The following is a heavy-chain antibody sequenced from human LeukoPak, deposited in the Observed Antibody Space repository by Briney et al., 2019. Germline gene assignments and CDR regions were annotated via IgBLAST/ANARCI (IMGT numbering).Heavy chain of an antibody. CDR1: GFTFSNYW. CDR3: APYSGLNRREFQY. CDR2: IKTDGSEK. V-gene: IGHV3-7*01. Sequence: GGSLRLSCEGSGFTFSNYWMGWVRQAPGKGLQWVANIKTDGSEKYYVDSVKGRFTISRDNAKNSLYLQMNSLRAEDTAVYYCAPYSGLNRREFQYWGQGTLLTVSS. D-gene: IGHD1-26*01. J-gene: IGHJ1*01.